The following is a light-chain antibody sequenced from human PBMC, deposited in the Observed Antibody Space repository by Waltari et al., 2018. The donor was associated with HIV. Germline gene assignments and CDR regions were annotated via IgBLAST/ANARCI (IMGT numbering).Light chain of an antibody. CDR2: GAS. V-gene: IGKV3-20*01. J-gene: IGKJ5*01. CDR1: QTVTRCH. Sequence: EIVLTQSPGTLSLSPGEGATLSCRASQTVTRCHLAWYQPKPGQTPRHLIYGASTRATAIPDRFTGSGSGTDFTLTITRLEPEDSGVYYCQQYGRSPPVTFGQGTRLEIK. CDR3: QQYGRSPPVT.